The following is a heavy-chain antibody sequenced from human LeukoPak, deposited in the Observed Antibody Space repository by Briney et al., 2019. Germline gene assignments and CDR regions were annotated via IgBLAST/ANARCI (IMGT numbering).Heavy chain of an antibody. CDR3: ARDATSIWSNWFDP. CDR2: IYYSGST. CDR1: GFTFSSYT. D-gene: IGHD3-10*01. V-gene: IGHV4-59*01. J-gene: IGHJ5*02. Sequence: PGGSLRLSCAASGFTFSSYTLSWIRQPPGKGLEWIGYIYYSGSTNYNPSLKSRVTISVDTSKNQFSLKLSSVTAADTAVYYCARDATSIWSNWFDPWGQGILVTVSS.